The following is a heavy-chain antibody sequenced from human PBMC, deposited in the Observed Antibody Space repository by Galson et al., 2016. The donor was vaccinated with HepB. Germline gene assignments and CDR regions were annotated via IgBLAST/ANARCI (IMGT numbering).Heavy chain of an antibody. D-gene: IGHD5-24*01. CDR3: ARVRDGYNHYYYYGMDV. CDR1: GGTFTSYA. V-gene: IGHV1-69*13. Sequence: SVKVSCKASGGTFTSYAISWVRQASGQGLEWMGGIIPIFGTSNYAQKFQGRVTITADESTSTAYMELSSLRSEDTAVYYCARVRDGYNHYYYYGMDVWGQGTTVTVSS. J-gene: IGHJ6*02. CDR2: IIPIFGTS.